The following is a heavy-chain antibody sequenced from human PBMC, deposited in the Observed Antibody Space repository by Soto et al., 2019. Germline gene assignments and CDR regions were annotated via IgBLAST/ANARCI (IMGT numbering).Heavy chain of an antibody. J-gene: IGHJ4*02. CDR1: GGSVSSGSYY. D-gene: IGHD3-3*01. V-gene: IGHV4-31*03. CDR3: ARYPRSSYYYDH. CDR2: IYYTGNI. Sequence: SETLSLTCTVSGGSVSSGSYYWSWIRQHPGRGLEWIGYIYYTGNIYYNPSLNSRLAISVDTSKNQFSLKLTSVTAADTAVYYCARYPRSSYYYDHWGQGTLVPVSS.